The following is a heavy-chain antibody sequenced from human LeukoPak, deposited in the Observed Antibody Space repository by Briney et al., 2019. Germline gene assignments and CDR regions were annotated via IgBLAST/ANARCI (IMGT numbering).Heavy chain of an antibody. J-gene: IGHJ1*01. CDR2: IWYDGSNK. Sequence: PRRSLRDSRAASVFTFNMYRVLWVRQAPGKGLEWVAVIWYDGSNKYYADSVEGRFTISRDNSKNTLYLQMNSLRAEDTAVCYCGSTRFIGITTHELGGQGTLVTVSS. CDR1: VFTFNMYR. D-gene: IGHD3-22*01. V-gene: IGHV3-33*01. CDR3: GSTRFIGITTHEL.